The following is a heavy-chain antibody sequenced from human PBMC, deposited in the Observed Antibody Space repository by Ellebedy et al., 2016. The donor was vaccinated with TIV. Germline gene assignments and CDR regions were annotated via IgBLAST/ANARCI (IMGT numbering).Heavy chain of an antibody. CDR3: ARDPLRNQSPGYGMDV. Sequence: PGGSLRLSCVPSGFTFSSYGMHWVRQAPGKGQEWVAVIWYDGSNNYYADSVRGRFNISRDNSKSTLYLQMNSLRVEETALYFCARDPLRNQSPGYGMDVWGQGTAVSVSS. CDR1: GFTFSSYG. J-gene: IGHJ6*02. CDR2: IWYDGSNN. D-gene: IGHD3-3*01. V-gene: IGHV3-33*01.